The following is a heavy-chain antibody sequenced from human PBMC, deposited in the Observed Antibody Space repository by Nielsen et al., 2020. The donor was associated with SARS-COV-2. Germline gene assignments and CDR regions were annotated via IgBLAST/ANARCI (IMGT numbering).Heavy chain of an antibody. Sequence: SETLSLTCTVSGYSISSSYYWGWIRQPPGKGLEWIGSIYYSGSTYYNPSLKSRVTISVDTSKNQFSLKLSSVTAADTAVYYCKWVNTAMVTDAFDIWGQGTMVTVSS. J-gene: IGHJ3*02. CDR3: KWVNTAMVTDAFDI. CDR1: GYSISSSYY. CDR2: IYYSGST. V-gene: IGHV4-39*01. D-gene: IGHD5-18*01.